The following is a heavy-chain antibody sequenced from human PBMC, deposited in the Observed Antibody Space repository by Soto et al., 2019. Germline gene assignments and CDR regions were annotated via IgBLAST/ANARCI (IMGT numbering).Heavy chain of an antibody. CDR2: IYHSGST. V-gene: IGHV4-30-2*01. D-gene: IGHD5-12*01. CDR3: ARGSDSGLDY. Sequence: RLSRTGAVSGGSISSGGYSWSWIRQPPGKGLEWIGYIYHSGSTYYNPSLKSRVTISVDRSKNQFSLKLSSVTAADTDVYYCARGSDSGLDYWGQGTLVTVSS. CDR1: GGSISSGGYS. J-gene: IGHJ4*02.